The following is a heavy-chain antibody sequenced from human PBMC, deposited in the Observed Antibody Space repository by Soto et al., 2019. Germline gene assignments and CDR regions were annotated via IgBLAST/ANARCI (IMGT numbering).Heavy chain of an antibody. V-gene: IGHV3-48*01. Sequence: GGSLRLSCAASGFTFSSYSMNWVRQAPGKGLEWVSYISSSSSTIYYADSVKGRFTISRDKAKNALYLQMNSLRAEDTAVYYGASDTSSDGGSSGRPLWLPLDYWGQGTLVTVSS. CDR3: ASDTSSDGGSSGRPLWLPLDY. CDR2: ISSSSSTI. CDR1: GFTFSSYS. D-gene: IGHD6-19*01. J-gene: IGHJ4*02.